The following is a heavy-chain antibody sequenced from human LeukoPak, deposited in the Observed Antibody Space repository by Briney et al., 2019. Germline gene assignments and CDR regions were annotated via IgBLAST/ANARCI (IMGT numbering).Heavy chain of an antibody. D-gene: IGHD3-3*01. CDR3: ARDPDDFWGGYYTGYYYYMDV. Sequence: ASVKVSCKASGYTFTSYGISWVRQAPGQGLEWMGWISAYNGNTNYAQKLQGRVTMTTDTSTSTAYMELRSLRSDDTAVYYCARDPDDFWGGYYTGYYYYMDVWGKGTTVTVSS. V-gene: IGHV1-18*01. CDR1: GYTFTSYG. CDR2: ISAYNGNT. J-gene: IGHJ6*03.